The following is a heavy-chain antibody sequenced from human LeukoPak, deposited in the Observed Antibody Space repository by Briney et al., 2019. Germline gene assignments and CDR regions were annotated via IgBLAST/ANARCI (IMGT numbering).Heavy chain of an antibody. D-gene: IGHD6-13*01. V-gene: IGHV4-31*03. Sequence: PSQTLSLTCTVSGGSISSGGYYWSWIRQHPGKGLEWIGYIYYSGSTYYNPSLKSRVTVSVDTSKNQFSLKLSSVTAADTAVYYCARDIARIFDPWGQGTLVTVSS. CDR3: ARDIARIFDP. J-gene: IGHJ5*02. CDR2: IYYSGST. CDR1: GGSISSGGYY.